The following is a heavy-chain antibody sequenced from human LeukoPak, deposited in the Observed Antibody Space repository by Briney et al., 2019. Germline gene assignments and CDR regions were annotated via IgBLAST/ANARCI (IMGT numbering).Heavy chain of an antibody. CDR1: GYTFTINH. D-gene: IGHD3-16*01. J-gene: IGHJ4*02. CDR2: INPSGDST. V-gene: IGHV1-46*01. CDR3: AKLATSDTGETY. Sequence: ASVKVSCKASGYTFTINHIHWVRQAPGQGLEWMGVINPSGDSTTYAQNFQGRVTMTRGTSTSTVYMELRSLRSEDTAIYYCAKLATSDTGETYWGQGTLVTVSS.